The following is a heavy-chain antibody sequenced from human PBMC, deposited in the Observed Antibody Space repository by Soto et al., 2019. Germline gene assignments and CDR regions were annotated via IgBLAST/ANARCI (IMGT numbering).Heavy chain of an antibody. CDR3: ARDPGLQLRGYFDY. Sequence: GASVKVSCKASGGTFSSYAISWVRQAPGQGLEWMGGIIPIFGTANYAQKFQGRVTITADESTSTAYMELSSLRSEDTAVYYCARDPGLQLRGYFDYWGQGTLVTVSS. D-gene: IGHD5-12*01. CDR2: IIPIFGTA. J-gene: IGHJ4*02. CDR1: GGTFSSYA. V-gene: IGHV1-69*13.